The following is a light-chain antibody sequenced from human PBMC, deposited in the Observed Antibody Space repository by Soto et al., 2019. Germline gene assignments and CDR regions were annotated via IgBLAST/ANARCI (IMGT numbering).Light chain of an antibody. CDR2: KAS. J-gene: IGKJ1*01. CDR1: QRISSW. V-gene: IGKV1-5*03. Sequence: DIQMTQSPSTLSASVGDRVTITCRASQRISSWLAWYQQRPGKVPRLLIYKASTLESGVPSRFSGSGSGTECTLTISSLQPDDFATYYCQLYNSPPWTFGQGTKVEIK. CDR3: QLYNSPPWT.